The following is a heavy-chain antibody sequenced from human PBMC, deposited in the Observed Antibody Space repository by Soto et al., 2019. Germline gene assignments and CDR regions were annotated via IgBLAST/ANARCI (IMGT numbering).Heavy chain of an antibody. D-gene: IGHD3-22*01. V-gene: IGHV3-33*01. Sequence: QVQLVESGGGVVQPGRSLRLSCAASGFTFSSYGMHWVRQAPGKGLEWVAVIWYDGSNKYYADSVKGRFTISRDNSKNTLYLQMNSLRAEDTAVYYCAREDSSGYYYTYYYGMDVWGQGTTVTVSS. CDR1: GFTFSSYG. CDR2: IWYDGSNK. J-gene: IGHJ6*02. CDR3: AREDSSGYYYTYYYGMDV.